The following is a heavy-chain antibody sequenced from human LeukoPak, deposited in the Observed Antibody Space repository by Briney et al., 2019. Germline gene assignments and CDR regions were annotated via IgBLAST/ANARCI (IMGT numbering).Heavy chain of an antibody. CDR1: GFNFSKYW. Sequence: PGGSLRLSCAASGFNFSKYWMSWVRQAPGKGLEWVANIKEDGREKYYVDSVKGRFTISRDNAKNSLYLQMNSLIAEDTAVYYCATIPVGWLVRGYFQYWGQGTLVTVSS. V-gene: IGHV3-7*01. J-gene: IGHJ1*01. CDR3: ATIPVGWLVRGYFQY. CDR2: IKEDGREK. D-gene: IGHD6-19*01.